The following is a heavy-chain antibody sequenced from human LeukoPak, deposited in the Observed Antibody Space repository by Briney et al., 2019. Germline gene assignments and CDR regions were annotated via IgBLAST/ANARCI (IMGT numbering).Heavy chain of an antibody. Sequence: GGSLRLSCAASGFTFSSYGMHWVRQAPGKGLEWVALISYDGSNEYYADSVRGRFTISRDNSKFTLYMQMNSLRAEDTAVYYCARVRAGYCTSTSCYTGMDVWGQGTTVAVSS. CDR2: ISYDGSNE. D-gene: IGHD2-2*01. CDR1: GFTFSSYG. J-gene: IGHJ6*02. CDR3: ARVRAGYCTSTSCYTGMDV. V-gene: IGHV3-30*03.